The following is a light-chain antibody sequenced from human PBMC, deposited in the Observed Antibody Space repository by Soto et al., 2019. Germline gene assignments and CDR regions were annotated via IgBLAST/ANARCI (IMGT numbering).Light chain of an antibody. Sequence: QSALTQPASVSGSPGQSITISCTGTSSDVGSHNLVSWYQQHPGQAPKLMIYEVINRPLGVSTRFSASKSGNTASLTISGLQAEDEADYYCCSYGGSRAVFGGGTQLTVL. CDR2: EVI. CDR3: CSYGGSRAV. CDR1: SSDVGSHNL. J-gene: IGLJ7*01. V-gene: IGLV2-23*02.